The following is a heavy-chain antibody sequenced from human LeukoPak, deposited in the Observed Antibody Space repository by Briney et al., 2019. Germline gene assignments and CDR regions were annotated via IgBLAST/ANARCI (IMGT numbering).Heavy chain of an antibody. CDR2: ISSNSRYI. CDR3: ASDDYGGFDI. D-gene: IGHD4-23*01. V-gene: IGHV3-21*06. Sequence: GGSLRLSCAASGFTFSSYSMNWVRQAPGKGLEWVSSISSNSRYIYYADSMRGRFTISRDNAKNSLYLQMNSLRAEDTAVYYCASDDYGGFDIWGQGTMVTVSS. CDR1: GFTFSSYS. J-gene: IGHJ3*02.